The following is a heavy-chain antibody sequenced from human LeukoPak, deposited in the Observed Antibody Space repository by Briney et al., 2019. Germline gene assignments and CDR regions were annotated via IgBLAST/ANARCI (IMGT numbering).Heavy chain of an antibody. CDR3: ARTVHGSALEFDP. Sequence: GGSLRLSCAASGFAFSSNDFHWVRQPIGEGLEWVSAINSAGSTYYSGSVKGRFTISGENAKNSLYLQMNSLRAGDTAVYFCARTVHGSALEFDPWGQGTLVTVSS. D-gene: IGHD3-10*01. V-gene: IGHV3-13*01. CDR1: GFAFSSND. J-gene: IGHJ5*02. CDR2: INSAGST.